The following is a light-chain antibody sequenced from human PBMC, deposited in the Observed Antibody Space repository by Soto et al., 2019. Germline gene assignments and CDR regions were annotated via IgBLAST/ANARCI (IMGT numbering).Light chain of an antibody. CDR1: QSFSSSY. CDR2: GAS. J-gene: IGKJ3*01. CDR3: QHYGSALFT. V-gene: IGKV3-20*01. Sequence: EILLTQSPGTLSLSPGERATLSCRASQSFSSSYLAWYQQKPGQAPRLLIYGASSSATCIPDRFSGSGSGKDFSLTISSLVHEEFVVYYYQHYGSALFTFGPGTKVDVK.